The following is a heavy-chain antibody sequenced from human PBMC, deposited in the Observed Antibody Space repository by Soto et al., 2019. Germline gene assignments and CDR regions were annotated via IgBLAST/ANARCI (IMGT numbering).Heavy chain of an antibody. Sequence: QVQLVESGGGVVQPGRSLRLSCAASGFTFSSYGMHWVRQAPGKGLEWVAVISYDGSNKYYADSVKGRFTISRDNSKNTQYLQMNSLRAEDTAVYYCAKDARDHTTSYWYFDLWGRGTLVTVSS. J-gene: IGHJ2*01. D-gene: IGHD1-26*01. CDR1: GFTFSSYG. CDR3: AKDARDHTTSYWYFDL. CDR2: ISYDGSNK. V-gene: IGHV3-30*18.